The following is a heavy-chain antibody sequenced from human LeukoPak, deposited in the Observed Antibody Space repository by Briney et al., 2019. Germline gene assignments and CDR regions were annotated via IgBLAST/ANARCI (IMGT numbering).Heavy chain of an antibody. V-gene: IGHV4-59*01. CDR3: ARDCSGGSCYSGTGAFDI. J-gene: IGHJ3*02. CDR2: IYYSGST. CDR1: GGSISSYY. Sequence: PSETLSLTCTVSGGSISSYYWSWIGQPPGKGLEWIGYIYYSGSTNYNPSLKSRVTISVDTSKNQFSLKLSSVTAADTAVYYCARDCSGGSCYSGTGAFDIWGQGTMVTVSS. D-gene: IGHD2-15*01.